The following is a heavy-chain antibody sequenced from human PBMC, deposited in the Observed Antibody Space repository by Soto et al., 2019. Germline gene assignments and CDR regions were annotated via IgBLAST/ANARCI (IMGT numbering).Heavy chain of an antibody. CDR3: ARLSIAARLIDY. D-gene: IGHD6-6*01. V-gene: IGHV4-39*01. CDR2: IYYSGST. Sequence: SETLSLTCTVSGGSISSSSYYWGWIRQPPGKGLEWIGSIYYSGSTYYNPSLKSRVTISVDTSKNQFSLKLSSVTAADTAVYYCARLSIAARLIDYWGQGTLVTVS. CDR1: GGSISSSSYY. J-gene: IGHJ4*02.